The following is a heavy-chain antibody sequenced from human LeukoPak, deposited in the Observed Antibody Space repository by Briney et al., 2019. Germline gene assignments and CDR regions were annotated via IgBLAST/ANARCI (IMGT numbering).Heavy chain of an antibody. Sequence: SETLSLTCAVYGGSFSGYYWSWIRQPPGKGLEWIGEINHSGSTNYNPSLKSRVTISVDTSKNQFSLKLSSVTAADTAVYYCARGGWAAAGPKPFTWGQGTLVTVSS. CDR1: GGSFSGYY. CDR3: ARGGWAAAGPKPFT. J-gene: IGHJ4*02. D-gene: IGHD6-13*01. CDR2: INHSGST. V-gene: IGHV4-34*01.